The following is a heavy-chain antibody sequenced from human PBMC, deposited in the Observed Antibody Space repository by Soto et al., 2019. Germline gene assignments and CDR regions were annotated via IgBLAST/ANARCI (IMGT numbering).Heavy chain of an antibody. CDR2: ISYDGSNN. J-gene: IGHJ4*02. Sequence: GGSLRLSCAASGFSFSSYGMHWVRQAPGKGLEWVAVISYDGSNNYYADSVKGRFTISRDNSKNTLYVQMNSLRAEDTAVYYCAKPTYYYDSSGYYFYFDYWGQGTQVTVS. CDR3: AKPTYYYDSSGYYFYFDY. D-gene: IGHD3-22*01. CDR1: GFSFSSYG. V-gene: IGHV3-30*18.